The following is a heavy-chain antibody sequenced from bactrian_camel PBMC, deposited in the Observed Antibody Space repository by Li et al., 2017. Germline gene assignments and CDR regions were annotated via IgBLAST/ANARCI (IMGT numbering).Heavy chain of an antibody. J-gene: IGHJ4*01. CDR3: KADSASTYCGRNY. V-gene: IGHV3S53*01. Sequence: HVQLVESGGGSVQAGGSLRLSCAATGYDYSSSCMGWFRQAPGKEREGVAQIGSDGTTNYKDSVMGRFTISQDNAKNTLYLQMNSLIPEDTAMYYFKADSASTYCGRNYWGQGTQVTVS. CDR1: GYDYSSSC. D-gene: IGHD1*01. CDR2: IGSDGTT.